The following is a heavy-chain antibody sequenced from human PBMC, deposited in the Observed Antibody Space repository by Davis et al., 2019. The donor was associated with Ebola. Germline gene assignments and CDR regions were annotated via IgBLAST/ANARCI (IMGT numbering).Heavy chain of an antibody. CDR3: ARDDPYSGSSPFDY. Sequence: PGGSLRLSCAASAFSFSSYSMNWVRQAPGKGLEWVSSISSSSSYIYYADSVKGRFTISRDNAKNSLYLQMNSLRAEDTAVYYCARDDPYSGSSPFDYWGQGTLVTVSS. CDR1: AFSFSSYS. CDR2: ISSSSSYI. D-gene: IGHD1-26*01. V-gene: IGHV3-21*01. J-gene: IGHJ4*02.